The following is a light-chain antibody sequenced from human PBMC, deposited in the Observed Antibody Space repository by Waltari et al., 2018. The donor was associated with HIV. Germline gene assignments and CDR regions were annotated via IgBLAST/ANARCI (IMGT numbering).Light chain of an antibody. Sequence: DIQMTQFPSSLSASVGDRVTITCRASQGISNYLAWYQQQPGKVPKLLISAASALQSGVPSRLSGSGSGTDFTLTISSLQPEDVATYYCQKYNSPPFTFGPGTKVDIK. CDR3: QKYNSPPFT. J-gene: IGKJ3*01. CDR2: AAS. V-gene: IGKV1-27*01. CDR1: QGISNY.